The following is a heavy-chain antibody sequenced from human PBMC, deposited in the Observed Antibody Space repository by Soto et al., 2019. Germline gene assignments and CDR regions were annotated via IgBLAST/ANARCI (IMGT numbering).Heavy chain of an antibody. CDR2: IKSDGSGT. V-gene: IGHV3-74*01. CDR3: VREKVTMIVGLYYFDY. CDR1: GFTFSSYW. D-gene: IGHD3-22*01. Sequence: GGSLRLSCAASGFTFSSYWMHWVRQAPGKGLVWVARIKSDGSGTIYADSVKGRLTISRDNARNTLYLQMNSLRAEDTAVYYCVREKVTMIVGLYYFDYWGQGTLVTVSS. J-gene: IGHJ4*02.